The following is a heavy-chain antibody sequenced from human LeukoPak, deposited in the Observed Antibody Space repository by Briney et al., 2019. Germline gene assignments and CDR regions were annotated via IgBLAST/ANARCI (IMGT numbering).Heavy chain of an antibody. J-gene: IGHJ4*02. CDR2: INPKNAGT. CDR3: ARSLWFGELAGDY. Sequence: AASVKVSCKASGYTFTGHYMHWVRQAPGQGLEWMGWINPKNAGTHFAQRFQGRVTMTRATSISTVYMELSSLRSEDTAVYYCARSLWFGELAGDYWGQGTLVTVSS. CDR1: GYTFTGHY. V-gene: IGHV1-2*02. D-gene: IGHD3-10*01.